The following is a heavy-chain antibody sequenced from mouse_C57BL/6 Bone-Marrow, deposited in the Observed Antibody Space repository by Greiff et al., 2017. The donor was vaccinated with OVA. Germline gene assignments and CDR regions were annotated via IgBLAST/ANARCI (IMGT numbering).Heavy chain of an antibody. CDR3: TSNWAGDFDY. CDR1: GFNIKDDY. V-gene: IGHV14-4*01. CDR2: IDPENGDT. Sequence: VQLQQSGAELVRPGASVKLSCTASGFNIKDDYMHWVKQRPEQGLEWIGWIDPENGDTEYASKFQGKATITADTSSNTAYLQLSSLTSEDTAVYYWTSNWAGDFDYWGQGTTLTVSS. D-gene: IGHD4-1*01. J-gene: IGHJ2*01.